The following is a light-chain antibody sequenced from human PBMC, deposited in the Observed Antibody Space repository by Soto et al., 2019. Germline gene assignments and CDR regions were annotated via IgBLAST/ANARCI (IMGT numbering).Light chain of an antibody. Sequence: VMTQSPATLSLSPGDRATLSCRASQSINEDLAWYQQRPGQPPRLLIYDASNRATGIPARFSGSGSGTDFTLTISSLEPEDFAFYYCQQRGGWPLTFGGGTQVELK. CDR3: QQRGGWPLT. J-gene: IGKJ4*01. CDR2: DAS. V-gene: IGKV3-11*01. CDR1: QSINED.